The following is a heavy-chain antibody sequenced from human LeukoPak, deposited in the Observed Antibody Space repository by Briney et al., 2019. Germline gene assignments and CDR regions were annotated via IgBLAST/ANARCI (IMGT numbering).Heavy chain of an antibody. CDR3: ARVYTGDFWSGYYFDY. CDR2: IYHSGST. V-gene: IGHV4-30-2*01. Sequence: SETLSLTCAVSGGSISSGGYFWSWIRQPPGEGREWIGYIYHSGSTYYNPSLKSRVTISVDRSKNQFSLKLSSVTAADTAVYYCARVYTGDFWSGYYFDYWGQGTLVTVSS. J-gene: IGHJ4*02. CDR1: GGSISSGGYF. D-gene: IGHD3-3*01.